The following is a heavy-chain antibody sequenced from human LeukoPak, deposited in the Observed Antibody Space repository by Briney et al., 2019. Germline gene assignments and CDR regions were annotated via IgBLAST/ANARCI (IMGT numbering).Heavy chain of an antibody. J-gene: IGHJ3*02. CDR1: GYTFPTYG. CDR3: ARDFRDYDTLTGIYMGRALDI. D-gene: IGHD3-9*01. Sequence: ASVKVSCKASGYTFPTYGISWVRQAPGQGPEWMGWISAYNDNTNYAQKLQGRVTMTTDTSTSTAYMELRSLRSDDTAVYYCARDFRDYDTLTGIYMGRALDIWGQGTMVTASS. CDR2: ISAYNDNT. V-gene: IGHV1-18*04.